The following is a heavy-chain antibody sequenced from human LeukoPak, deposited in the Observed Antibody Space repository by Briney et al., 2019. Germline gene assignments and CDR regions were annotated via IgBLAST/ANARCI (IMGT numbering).Heavy chain of an antibody. CDR1: GGSISSSSCY. CDR3: VTGGSSWNGY. CDR2: IYYSGST. J-gene: IGHJ4*02. D-gene: IGHD6-13*01. Sequence: SETLSLTCTVSGGSISSSSCYWGWIRQPPGKGLEWIGSIYYSGSTYYNPSLESRLTMSLDKSKNQFSLNLYSVTAADTAVYFCVTGGSSWNGYWGQGTLVTVSS. V-gene: IGHV4-39*07.